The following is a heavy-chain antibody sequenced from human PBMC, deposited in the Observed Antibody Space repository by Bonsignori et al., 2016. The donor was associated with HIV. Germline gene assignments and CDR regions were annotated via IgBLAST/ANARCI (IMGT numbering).Heavy chain of an antibody. Sequence: VRQAPGKGLEWVSSISGSGGSTYYADSVRGRFTISRDNSKNTLYLQMNTLRAEDTAVYYCAKDMGLGYYYDSSGYSALDYWGQGILVTVSS. CDR3: AKDMGLGYYYDSSGYSALDY. J-gene: IGHJ4*02. D-gene: IGHD3-22*01. V-gene: IGHV3-23*01. CDR2: ISGSGGST.